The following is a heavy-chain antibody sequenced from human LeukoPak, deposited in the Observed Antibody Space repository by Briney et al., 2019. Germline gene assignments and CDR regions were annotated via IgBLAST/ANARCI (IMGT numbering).Heavy chain of an antibody. Sequence: PGGSLRLSCAASGFTFSSYSMNWVRQARGKGLEWVSSISSSSSYIYYADSVKGRFTISRDNAKNSLYLQMNSLRAEDTAVYHCATLPEWLRFASGWIDYWGQGTLVTVSS. CDR1: GFTFSSYS. CDR3: ATLPEWLRFASGWIDY. V-gene: IGHV3-21*04. J-gene: IGHJ4*02. CDR2: ISSSSSYI. D-gene: IGHD5-12*01.